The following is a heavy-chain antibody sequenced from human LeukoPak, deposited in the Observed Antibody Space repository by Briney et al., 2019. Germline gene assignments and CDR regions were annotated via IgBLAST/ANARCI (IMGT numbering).Heavy chain of an antibody. V-gene: IGHV3-48*02. CDR2: ISSRGSSI. CDR1: GYTLSSFN. Sequence: GGSLRLSCATSGYTLSSFNMNWVRQAPGKGLEWVSYISSRGSSIYYADSVKGRFTISRDNAKNSLHLQMDSLRDDDTAVYYCARTYNSGWYFDYWGQGTLVTVSS. D-gene: IGHD6-19*01. CDR3: ARTYNSGWYFDY. J-gene: IGHJ4*02.